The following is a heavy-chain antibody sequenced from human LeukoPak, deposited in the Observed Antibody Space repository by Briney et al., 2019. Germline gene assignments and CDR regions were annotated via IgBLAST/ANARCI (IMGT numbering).Heavy chain of an antibody. V-gene: IGHV3-23*01. Sequence: GGSLRLSCAASGFTFNNYAMNWVRQAPGMGLEWVSHISPSGDTTYYADSAKGRFTISRDSSKNTLSLQMNSLRGEDTAVYYCAKIPKGGYFDYWGQGTLVTVSS. CDR2: ISPSGDTT. CDR1: GFTFNNYA. J-gene: IGHJ4*02. CDR3: AKIPKGGYFDY. D-gene: IGHD2-2*01.